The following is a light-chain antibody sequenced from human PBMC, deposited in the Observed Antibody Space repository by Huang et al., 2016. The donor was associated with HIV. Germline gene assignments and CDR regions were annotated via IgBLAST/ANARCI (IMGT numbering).Light chain of an antibody. CDR1: QSVFKN. Sequence: MTHSPSTLPVSPGKSATLSCRASQSVFKNLDWYQQKPGQAPKLLIYVSSTRAAGIPARFSGSWSGTDFTLTISSLQSEDFAVYYCQQYNTSPRTFGQGTKVEV. J-gene: IGKJ1*01. CDR3: QQYNTSPRT. CDR2: VSS. V-gene: IGKV3-15*01.